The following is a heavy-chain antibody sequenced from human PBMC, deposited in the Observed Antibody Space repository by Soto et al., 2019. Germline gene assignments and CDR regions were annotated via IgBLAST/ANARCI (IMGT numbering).Heavy chain of an antibody. D-gene: IGHD1-26*01. CDR2: ISAHRGHT. Sequence: QVQLVQSAPELTKPGASVKVSCRVSGHISGHYGISWVRLRAGQGLEWMGWISAHRGHTNYAHKFRGRVTMTTDPSADTVSMELTNLLSDDKAVDFCARDGYQWDQRFCDNWGEGTLVTVSS. J-gene: IGHJ4*02. CDR3: ARDGYQWDQRFCDN. V-gene: IGHV1-18*01. CDR1: GHISGHYG.